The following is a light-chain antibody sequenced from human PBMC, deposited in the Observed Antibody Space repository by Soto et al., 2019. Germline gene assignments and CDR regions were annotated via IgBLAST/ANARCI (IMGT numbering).Light chain of an antibody. CDR1: SSDIGSYNR. Sequence: QSALTQPASVSGSPGQSITISCTGTSSDIGSYNRVSWYQQPPGTAPKLIIYEVNNRPSGVPDRFSGSKSGNTASLTISWLQAEDEADYYCNSFTSTSTYVFGTGTKLTVL. J-gene: IGLJ1*01. CDR2: EVN. CDR3: NSFTSTSTYV. V-gene: IGLV2-18*02.